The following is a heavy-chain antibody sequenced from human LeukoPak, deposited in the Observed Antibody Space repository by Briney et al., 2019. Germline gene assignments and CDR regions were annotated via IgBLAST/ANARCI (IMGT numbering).Heavy chain of an antibody. CDR2: TSYEGTNK. D-gene: IGHD3-22*01. J-gene: IGHJ6*02. V-gene: IGHV3-30-3*01. CDR3: AKDHSSSGYFRRYYYGMDV. CDR1: GFIFSNYA. Sequence: GGSLRLSCAASGFIFSNYALHWVRQAPGKGLEWVALTSYEGTNKYYADSVKGRFTISRDNSKNKLYLQMNSLRAEDTAVYYCAKDHSSSGYFRRYYYGMDVWGQGTTVTVSS.